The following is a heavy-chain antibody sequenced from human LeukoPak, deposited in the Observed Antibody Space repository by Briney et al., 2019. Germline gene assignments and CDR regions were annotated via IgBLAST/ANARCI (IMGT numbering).Heavy chain of an antibody. D-gene: IGHD6-19*01. V-gene: IGHV4-4*07. Sequence: SETLSLTCTVSGGSINFYYWNWIRQPAGKGLEWIGRIYSTGSTNYSPSLKSRVTMSVDKSKNQFSLNLSSVTAADTAVYYCARGYTDGWLIGYWGQGTLVTVSS. CDR1: GGSINFYY. CDR2: IYSTGST. CDR3: ARGYTDGWLIGY. J-gene: IGHJ4*02.